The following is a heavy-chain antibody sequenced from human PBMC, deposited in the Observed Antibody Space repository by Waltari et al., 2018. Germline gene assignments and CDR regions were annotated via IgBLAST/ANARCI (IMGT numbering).Heavy chain of an antibody. CDR3: ASETYYDSSGYPR. D-gene: IGHD3-22*01. J-gene: IGHJ4*02. Sequence: EVQLVESGGGLVKHGGSLRLSCAASGFTFSSYSMNWVRQAQGKGLEWGPSISSSSSYIYYADSVKGRFTISRDNAKNSLYLQMNSLRAEDTAVYYCASETYYDSSGYPRWGQGTLVTVSS. CDR2: ISSSSSYI. CDR1: GFTFSSYS. V-gene: IGHV3-21*01.